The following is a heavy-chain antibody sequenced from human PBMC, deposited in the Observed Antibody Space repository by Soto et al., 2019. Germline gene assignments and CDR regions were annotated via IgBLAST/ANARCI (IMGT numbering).Heavy chain of an antibody. J-gene: IGHJ6*02. V-gene: IGHV3-23*01. CDR3: ASPIVVLEVMDSDYYYYGMDV. Sequence: GGSLRLSCAASGFTFYNYAMNWVRQAPGKGLEWVSTIDYDGVNKHYADSVKGRFTISRDNSKGTVDLQMNSLRAEDTAVYYCASPIVVLEVMDSDYYYYGMDVWGQGTAVTVSS. CDR2: IDYDGVNK. CDR1: GFTFYNYA. D-gene: IGHD2-2*01.